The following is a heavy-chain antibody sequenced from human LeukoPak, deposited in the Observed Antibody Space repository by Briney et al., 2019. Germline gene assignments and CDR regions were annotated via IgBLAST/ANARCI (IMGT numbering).Heavy chain of an antibody. J-gene: IGHJ4*02. D-gene: IGHD5-12*01. Sequence: PGGSLRLSCAASGFTFSSYGMSWVRQAPGKGLEWVAFIRYDGSNKYYADSVKGRFTISRDNSKNTLYLQMNSLRAEDTAVYYCAKDAGRGYSGYDLDYWGQGTLVTVSS. CDR3: AKDAGRGYSGYDLDY. CDR2: IRYDGSNK. CDR1: GFTFSSYG. V-gene: IGHV3-30*02.